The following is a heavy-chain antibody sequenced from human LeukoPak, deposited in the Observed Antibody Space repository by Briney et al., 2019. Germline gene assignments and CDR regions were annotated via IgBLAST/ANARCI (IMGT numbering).Heavy chain of an antibody. J-gene: IGHJ6*03. V-gene: IGHV3-53*05. CDR3: AKDGSGYDYELHYMDV. Sequence: PGGSLRLSCTVSGFTVSSNSMSWVRQAPGKGLEWVSFIYSGGNTHNSDSVKGRFTISRDNSKNTLYLQMNSLRAEDTAVYYCAKDGSGYDYELHYMDVWGKGTTVTISS. D-gene: IGHD5-12*01. CDR1: GFTVSSNS. CDR2: IYSGGNT.